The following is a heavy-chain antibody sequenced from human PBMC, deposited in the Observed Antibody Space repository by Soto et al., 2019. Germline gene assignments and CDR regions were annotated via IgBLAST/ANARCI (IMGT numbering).Heavy chain of an antibody. CDR3: ARALVGWGSGWKLSLGASNYYYYGMDV. D-gene: IGHD6-19*01. J-gene: IGHJ6*02. CDR2: ISYDGSNK. V-gene: IGHV3-30-3*01. CDR1: GFTFSSYA. Sequence: GGSLRLSCAASGFTFSSYAMHWVRQAPGKGLEWVAVISYDGSNKYYADSVKGRFTISRDNSKNTLYLQMNSLRAEDTAVYYCARALVGWGSGWKLSLGASNYYYYGMDVWGQGTTVTVSS.